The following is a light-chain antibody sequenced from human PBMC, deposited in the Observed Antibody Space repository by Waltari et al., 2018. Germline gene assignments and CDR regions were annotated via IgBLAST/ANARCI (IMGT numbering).Light chain of an antibody. V-gene: IGKV3-20*01. CDR2: GAS. J-gene: IGKJ1*01. Sequence: EIVLTQSPGTLSLSPGERATLSCRASQSVSSSFLAWYQQKPGQAPTILIYGASSRATGIPDRFSGSWSGTDFTLTISRLEPEDFAVYYCQVYGSTPTWTFGQGTRVEIK. CDR1: QSVSSSF. CDR3: QVYGSTPTWT.